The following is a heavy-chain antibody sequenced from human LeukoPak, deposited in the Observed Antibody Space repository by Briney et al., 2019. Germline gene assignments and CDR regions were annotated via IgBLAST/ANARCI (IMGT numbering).Heavy chain of an antibody. Sequence: ASVKVSCKTSGYTFTAYIMYWLRQAPGQGLESMGWINPNSGATGYTQNFQGRVTMTRDTSVSTIYMELSRLRSDDTAVYYCARDGVSPTPDFDYWGQGTLVTVSS. J-gene: IGHJ4*02. D-gene: IGHD2-8*01. V-gene: IGHV1-2*02. CDR1: GYTFTAYI. CDR2: INPNSGAT. CDR3: ARDGVSPTPDFDY.